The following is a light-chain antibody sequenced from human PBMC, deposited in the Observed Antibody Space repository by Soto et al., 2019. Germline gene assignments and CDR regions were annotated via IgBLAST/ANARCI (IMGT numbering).Light chain of an antibody. CDR1: SSSLGSNT. J-gene: IGLJ2*01. V-gene: IGLV1-44*01. CDR3: ASWDDSLNGLV. Sequence: QSVLTQPPSASGTPGQRVTISCSGSSSSLGSNTVNWYQQLPGTAPKLLIYSNAQRPSGVPDRFSGSKSGTSASLAISGLQSEDEADYYCASWDDSLNGLVFGGGTQLTVL. CDR2: SNA.